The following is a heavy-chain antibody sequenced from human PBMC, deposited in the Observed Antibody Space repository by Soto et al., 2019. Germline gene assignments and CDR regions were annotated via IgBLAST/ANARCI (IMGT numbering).Heavy chain of an antibody. Sequence: SETLSLTCAVSGGSFTSNNWWTWVRQPPGHGLEWIGEIYRTGSTNYNPSLKSRGTRSLDKSDNQFSLKVTSLTAADTAVYYCASGGPRTSVDYWGQGTVVTVSS. J-gene: IGHJ4*02. V-gene: IGHV4-4*02. D-gene: IGHD1-7*01. CDR1: GGSFTSNNW. CDR2: IYRTGST. CDR3: ASGGPRTSVDY.